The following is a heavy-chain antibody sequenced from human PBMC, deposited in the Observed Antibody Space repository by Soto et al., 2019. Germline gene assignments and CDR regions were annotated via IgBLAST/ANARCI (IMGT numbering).Heavy chain of an antibody. CDR3: ARTGDGHHDFLDY. CDR1: GFTFSSYW. J-gene: IGHJ4*02. Sequence: GGSLRLSCAASGFTFSSYWMNWVRQAPGKGLEWVANINQDGNEDNLLDSVKGRFTISRDNAKNSLFLQMNSLRVDDMAVYYCARTGDGHHDFLDYWGQGALVTVSS. V-gene: IGHV3-7*01. CDR2: INQDGNED. D-gene: IGHD1-1*01.